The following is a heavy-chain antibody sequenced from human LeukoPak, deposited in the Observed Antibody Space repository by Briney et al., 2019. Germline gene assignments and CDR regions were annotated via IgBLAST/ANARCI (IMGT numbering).Heavy chain of an antibody. CDR2: ISSSSSYI. CDR1: GFTFRSYS. Sequence: PGGSLRLSCAASGFTFRSYSMNWVRQAPGKGLEWVSSISSSSSYIYYADSVKGRFTISRDNAKNSLYLQMNSLRAEDTAVYYCARDLFQKGNWFDPWGQGTLVTVSS. V-gene: IGHV3-21*01. CDR3: ARDLFQKGNWFDP. D-gene: IGHD2/OR15-2a*01. J-gene: IGHJ5*02.